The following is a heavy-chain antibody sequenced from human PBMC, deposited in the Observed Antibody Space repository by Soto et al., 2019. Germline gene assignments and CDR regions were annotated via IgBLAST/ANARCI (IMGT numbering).Heavy chain of an antibody. V-gene: IGHV4-30-2*01. Sequence: PSETLSLTCTVSGGSISSGSYSWSWIRQPPGKALEWIGHISHTGSTYYNPSLTSRVTISLDRSQNQFSLRLSSVTAADTAVYFCATGQFDSGSHPNWLDPWGQGTLVTV. D-gene: IGHD3-10*01. CDR2: ISHTGST. CDR1: GGSISSGSYS. CDR3: ATGQFDSGSHPNWLDP. J-gene: IGHJ5*02.